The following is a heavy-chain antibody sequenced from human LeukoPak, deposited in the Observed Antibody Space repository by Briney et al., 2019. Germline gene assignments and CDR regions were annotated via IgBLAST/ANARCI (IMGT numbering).Heavy chain of an antibody. CDR2: INSDGSST. V-gene: IGHV3-74*01. D-gene: IGHD3-3*01. CDR3: AWGLTIFGVVNDAFDI. Sequence: PGGSLRLSCAASGFTFSSYWMHWVRQAPGKWLVWVSLINSDGSSTIYADSVKGRFTISRDNAKNTLYLQMNSLRAEDTAVYYCAWGLTIFGVVNDAFDIWRQGTMVTVSS. CDR1: GFTFSSYW. J-gene: IGHJ3*02.